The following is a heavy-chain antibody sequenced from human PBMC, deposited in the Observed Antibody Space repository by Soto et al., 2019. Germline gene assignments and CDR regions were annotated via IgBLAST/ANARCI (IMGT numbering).Heavy chain of an antibody. V-gene: IGHV4-59*01. CDR1: CGSISHYY. CDR2: AYYSGST. Sequence: SETLSLTCSVSCGSISHYYWSWIRQSPGKGLEWIGYAYYSGSTDYNPSLKSRVTMSVDTSKNQVSLKLNSVTTADTAVYYCARDRSTYGGGGTGEVKENWFDPWGPGTLVTVSS. D-gene: IGHD2-8*01. CDR3: ARDRSTYGGGGTGEVKENWFDP. J-gene: IGHJ5*02.